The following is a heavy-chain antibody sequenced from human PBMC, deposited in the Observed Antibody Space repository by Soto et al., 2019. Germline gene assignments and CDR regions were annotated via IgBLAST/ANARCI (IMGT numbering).Heavy chain of an antibody. D-gene: IGHD3-3*01. J-gene: IGHJ4*02. CDR2: ISYDGSNK. V-gene: IGHV3-30-3*01. CDR3: ARDSNEADEGYDFWSGYWFDY. Sequence: GGSLRLSCAASGFTFSSYAMHWVRQAPGKGLEWVAVISYDGSNKYYADSVKGRFTISRDNSKNTLYLQMNSLRAEDTAVYYCARDSNEADEGYDFWSGYWFDYWGQGTLVTVSS. CDR1: GFTFSSYA.